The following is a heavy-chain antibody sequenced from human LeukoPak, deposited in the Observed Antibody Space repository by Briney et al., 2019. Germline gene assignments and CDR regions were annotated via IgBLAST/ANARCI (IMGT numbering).Heavy chain of an antibody. V-gene: IGHV3-23*01. CDR2: ISGSGGST. J-gene: IGHJ4*02. D-gene: IGHD7-27*01. CDR3: AIDPNWETHN. Sequence: GGSLRLSCAASGFTFSSYAMSWVRQAPGKGLEWVSAISGSGGSTYYADSVKGRFTISRDNSKNTLYLQMTNLRVDDTALYYCAIDPNWETHNWGQGVLVTVFS. CDR1: GFTFSSYA.